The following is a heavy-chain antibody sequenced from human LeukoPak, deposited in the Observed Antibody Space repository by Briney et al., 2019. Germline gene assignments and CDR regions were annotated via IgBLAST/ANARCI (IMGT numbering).Heavy chain of an antibody. J-gene: IGHJ4*02. Sequence: PSETLSLTCTVSGGSISNYYWSWIRQPPGKGLEWIGYIYHSGSANYNPSLESRVAISVDTSKNHFSLRLSSVTAADTAVYYCARGRDCSTSCYSLFDCWGQGALVTVSS. CDR1: GGSISNYY. CDR3: ARGRDCSTSCYSLFDC. D-gene: IGHD2-2*02. CDR2: IYHSGSA. V-gene: IGHV4-59*01.